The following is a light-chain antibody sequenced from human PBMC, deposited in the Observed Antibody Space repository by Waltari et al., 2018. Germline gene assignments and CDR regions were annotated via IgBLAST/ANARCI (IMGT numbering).Light chain of an antibody. Sequence: DIQLTQSPSFLSASVGDTVNITCRASQAINSYLGWYQVRPGEAPKFLISAVSTLQSGVPSRFSGSGSGTHFTLTITSLQPEDFATYYCQQLITYPLTFGGGTKVEIK. CDR2: AVS. CDR3: QQLITYPLT. J-gene: IGKJ4*01. V-gene: IGKV1-9*01. CDR1: QAINSY.